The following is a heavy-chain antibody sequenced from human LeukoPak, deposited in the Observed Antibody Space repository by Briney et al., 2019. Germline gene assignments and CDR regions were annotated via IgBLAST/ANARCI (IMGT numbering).Heavy chain of an antibody. J-gene: IGHJ4*02. V-gene: IGHV3-23*01. CDR1: GFPFSSFA. Sequence: GGSLRLSCVASGFPFSSFAISWVRQAPGKGLEWVSTLSGSGDATHFADSVKGRFTVSRDNSKNTLYLQMNSLRAEDTAVYYCAKDPRYCSSTSCYGDYFDYWGQGTLVTVSS. CDR2: LSGSGDAT. D-gene: IGHD2-2*01. CDR3: AKDPRYCSSTSCYGDYFDY.